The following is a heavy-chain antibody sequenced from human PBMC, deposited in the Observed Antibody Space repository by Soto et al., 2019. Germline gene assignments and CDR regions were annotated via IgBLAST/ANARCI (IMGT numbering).Heavy chain of an antibody. CDR2: INNDGSST. J-gene: IGHJ6*02. CDR1: GFTFSNYW. CDR3: ARSAAYYGMDV. D-gene: IGHD6-25*01. V-gene: IGHV3-74*01. Sequence: EVQLVESGGGLVQPGGSLRLSCAASGFTFSNYWMHWVRQAPGKGLVWVSRINNDGSSTGYADSMKGRFTISRDNAKNTLYLHMNSLRAEDTAVYYCARSAAYYGMDVWGQGTTVTVAS.